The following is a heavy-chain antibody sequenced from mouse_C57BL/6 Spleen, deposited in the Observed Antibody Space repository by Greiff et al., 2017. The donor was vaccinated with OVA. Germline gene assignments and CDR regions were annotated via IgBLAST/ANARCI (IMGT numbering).Heavy chain of an antibody. D-gene: IGHD2-10*01. CDR2: IYPGDGDT. CDR3: AREGAYWGCAY. V-gene: IGHV1-82*01. Sequence: VQLQQSGPELVKPGASVKISCKASGYAFSRSWMNWVKQRPGTGLEWIGRIYPGDGDTNYNGKFQGKATLTAATSSSPAYRQLSRLTSEDAAVYGCAREGAYWGCAYGGQGTLGTGSA. J-gene: IGHJ3*01. CDR1: GYAFSRSW.